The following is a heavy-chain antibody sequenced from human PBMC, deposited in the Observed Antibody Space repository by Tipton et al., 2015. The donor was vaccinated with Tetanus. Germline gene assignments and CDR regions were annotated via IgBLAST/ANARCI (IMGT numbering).Heavy chain of an antibody. V-gene: IGHV1-18*01. Sequence: QLVQSGAKVKKPGASVKVSCKASGYTFTSYGISWVRQAPGQGLEWMGWISAYNGNTNYAQKLQGRVTMTTDTSTSTAYMELRSLRSDDTAVYYCARVAGCSGGSCYPYYYYGMDVWGQGTTVPVSS. CDR1: GYTFTSYG. CDR3: ARVAGCSGGSCYPYYYYGMDV. CDR2: ISAYNGNT. D-gene: IGHD2-15*01. J-gene: IGHJ6*02.